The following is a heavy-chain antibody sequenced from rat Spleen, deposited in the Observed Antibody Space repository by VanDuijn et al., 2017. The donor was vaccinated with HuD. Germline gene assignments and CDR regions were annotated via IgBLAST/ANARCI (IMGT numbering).Heavy chain of an antibody. CDR1: GFTFSDYY. Sequence: EVQLAESGGGLVQTGRSLKLSCAASGFTFSDYYMAWVRQAQTKGLEWVATISYDGISTFYRDSVRGRFTISSDDAQTTLYLQMDSLRSEDTATYYCTRRHYGYTDYFDYWGQGVMVTVSS. V-gene: IGHV5-7*01. CDR2: ISYDGIST. J-gene: IGHJ2*01. D-gene: IGHD1-9*01. CDR3: TRRHYGYTDYFDY.